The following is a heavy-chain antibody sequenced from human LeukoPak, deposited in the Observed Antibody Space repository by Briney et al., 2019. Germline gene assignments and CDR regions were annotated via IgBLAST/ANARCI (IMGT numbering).Heavy chain of an antibody. J-gene: IGHJ4*02. D-gene: IGHD1-20*01. CDR2: IKQDGSEK. V-gene: IGHV3-7*03. Sequence: PGGSLRLSCAASGFTFSSYWMSWVRQAPGKGLEWVANIKQDGSEKYYVDSVKGRFTISRDNAKNSLYLQMNSLRAEDTAVYYCAKGYNWNPQYYFDYWGQGTLVTVSS. CDR1: GFTFSSYW. CDR3: AKGYNWNPQYYFDY.